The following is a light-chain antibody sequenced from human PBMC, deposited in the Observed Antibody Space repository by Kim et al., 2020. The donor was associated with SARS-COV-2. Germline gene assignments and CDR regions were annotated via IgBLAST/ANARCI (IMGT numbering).Light chain of an antibody. CDR1: QSVSSSY. CDR3: QQYGSSPET. Sequence: EIVLTQSPGTLSLSPGERATLSCRASQSVSSSYLAWHQQKPGQAPRLLIYGASTRAIGIPDRFSGSGSGTEFTLTISRLEPEDFAVYYCQQYGSSPETFGQGTKVEIK. V-gene: IGKV3-20*01. CDR2: GAS. J-gene: IGKJ1*01.